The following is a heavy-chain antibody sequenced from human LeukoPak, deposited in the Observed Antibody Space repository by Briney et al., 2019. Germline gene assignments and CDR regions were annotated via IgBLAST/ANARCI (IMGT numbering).Heavy chain of an antibody. D-gene: IGHD3-10*01. CDR1: GFIFSSYG. CDR2: IWYDGSNK. V-gene: IGHV3-33*01. CDR3: AGYMVRDGGFDY. Sequence: PGGSLRLSCAASGFIFSSYGMHWVRQAPGKGLEWVAVIWYDGSNKYYADSVKGRFTISRDNSKNTLYLQMNSLRAEDTAVYYCAGYMVRDGGFDYWGQGTRVTVSS. J-gene: IGHJ4*02.